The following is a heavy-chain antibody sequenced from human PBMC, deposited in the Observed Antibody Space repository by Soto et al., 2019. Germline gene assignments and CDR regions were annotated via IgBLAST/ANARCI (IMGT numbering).Heavy chain of an antibody. V-gene: IGHV4-34*01. CDR1: GGSFSGYY. CDR2: INHSGCT. J-gene: IGHJ4*02. CDR3: ARVKGYSNYAFDY. Sequence: SETLSLTCGVYGGSFSGYYWSWIRQPPGKRLEWIGEINHSGCTNYNPSLKSRVTISVDTSKNQFFLKLSSVTAAYTAVYYCARVKGYSNYAFDYWGQGTLVTVSS. D-gene: IGHD4-4*01.